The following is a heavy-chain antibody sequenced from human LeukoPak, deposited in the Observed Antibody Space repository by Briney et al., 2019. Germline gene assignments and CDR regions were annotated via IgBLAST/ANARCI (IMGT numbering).Heavy chain of an antibody. CDR1: GFTFSSYA. Sequence: GGSLRLSCAASGFTFSSYAMSWVRQAPGKGLEWVSAISGSGGSTYYADSAKGRFTISRDNSKNTLYLQMNSLRAEDTAVYYCAKGVATEMATMATILDAFDIWGQGTMVTVSS. D-gene: IGHD5-24*01. CDR3: AKGVATEMATMATILDAFDI. CDR2: ISGSGGST. J-gene: IGHJ3*02. V-gene: IGHV3-23*01.